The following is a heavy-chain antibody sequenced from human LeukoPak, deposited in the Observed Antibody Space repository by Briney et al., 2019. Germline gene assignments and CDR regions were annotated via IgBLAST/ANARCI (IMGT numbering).Heavy chain of an antibody. CDR2: VGDSGLT. D-gene: IGHD4-23*01. Sequence: SETLSLTCALYGGSFSGYYGLWVRQAPGKGLEWLGEVGDSGLTNYKPSLKSRLTIPLDMSKNQFSLRLTSVTAADTAVYYCARDGGPNNYWFDPWGQGTLVTVSS. V-gene: IGHV4-34*01. CDR3: ARDGGPNNYWFDP. J-gene: IGHJ5*02. CDR1: GGSFSGYY.